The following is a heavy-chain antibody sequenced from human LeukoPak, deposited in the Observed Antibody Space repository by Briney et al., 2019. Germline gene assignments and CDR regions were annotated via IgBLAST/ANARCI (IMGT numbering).Heavy chain of an antibody. CDR3: TRDPNALDY. CDR2: ITSRSSPI. V-gene: IGHV3-48*02. J-gene: IGHJ4*02. CDR1: GFTFSSYS. Sequence: GGSLRLSCAASGFTFSSYSMNWVRQAPGKGLEWVSYITSRSSPIHYADSVKGRFTISRDNAKSSLYLQMNSLRDEDTAVYYCTRDPNALDYWGQGTLVTVSS.